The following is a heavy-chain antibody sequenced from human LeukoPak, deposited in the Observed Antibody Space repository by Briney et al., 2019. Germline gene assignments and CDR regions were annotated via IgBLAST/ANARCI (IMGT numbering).Heavy chain of an antibody. CDR1: GFTVSSNY. CDR2: IYSVGTT. D-gene: IGHD3-10*01. V-gene: IGHV3-53*01. Sequence: GGSLRLSCAASGFTVSSNYMSWVRQAPEKGLEWVSVIYSVGTTCYADSVKGRFTITRDNSKNTLYLQMNSLRAEDTAVYYCARPPGRTGAFDIWGQGTMVTVSS. J-gene: IGHJ3*02. CDR3: ARPPGRTGAFDI.